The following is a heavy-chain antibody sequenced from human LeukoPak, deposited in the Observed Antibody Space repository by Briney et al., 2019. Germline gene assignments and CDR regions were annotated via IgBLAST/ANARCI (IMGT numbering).Heavy chain of an antibody. CDR1: GGAINRGGFY. Sequence: SQTLSLTCAVSGGAINRGGFYWSWIRLRPGKGLEWIGSIYYGGTYYYNPSLKSRLIMSVDTSQNQFSLKLTSVTAADTAIYYCAKAPGSIDPFDHWGQGTLVTVSS. CDR2: IYYGGTY. V-gene: IGHV4-31*02. CDR3: AKAPGSIDPFDH. J-gene: IGHJ4*02. D-gene: IGHD2/OR15-2a*01.